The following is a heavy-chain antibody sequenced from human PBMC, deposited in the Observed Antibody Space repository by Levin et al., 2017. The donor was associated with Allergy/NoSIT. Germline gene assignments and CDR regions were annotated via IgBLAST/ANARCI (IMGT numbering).Heavy chain of an antibody. V-gene: IGHV3-53*01. Sequence: QTGGSLRLSCVASGFAVSSSYMNWVRQAPGKGLEWVSIFYSAGGTYYVDSVRGRFTISRDDSKNTLYLQMDDLRPEDTAVYYCAKGRRYFYGSGGSYLDAWGQGTTVTVSS. CDR3: AKGRRYFYGSGGSYLDA. J-gene: IGHJ6*02. D-gene: IGHD3-10*01. CDR1: GFAVSSSY. CDR2: FYSAGGT.